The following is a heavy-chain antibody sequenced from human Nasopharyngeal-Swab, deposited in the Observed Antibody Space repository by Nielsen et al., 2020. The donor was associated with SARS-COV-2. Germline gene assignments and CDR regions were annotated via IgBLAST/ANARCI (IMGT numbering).Heavy chain of an antibody. Sequence: RQAPGKGLEWIGSIYYSGSTYYNPSLKSRVTISVDTSKNQFSLKLSSVTAADTAVYYCARDRNFVRNGAVGLDYWGQGTLVTVSS. CDR3: ARDRNFVRNGAVGLDY. D-gene: IGHD1-14*01. V-gene: IGHV4-39*07. CDR2: IYYSGST. J-gene: IGHJ4*02.